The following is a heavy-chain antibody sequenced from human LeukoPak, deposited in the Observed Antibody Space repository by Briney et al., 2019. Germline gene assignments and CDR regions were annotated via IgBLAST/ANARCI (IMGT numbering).Heavy chain of an antibody. V-gene: IGHV4-39*07. CDR1: GGSISSSSYY. Sequence: SETLSLTCTVSGGSISSSSYYWGWIRQPPGKGLEWIGSIYYSGSTYYNPSLKSRVTISVDTSKNQFSLKLSSVTAADTAVYYCARDSGQGYSGPAYWGQGTLVTVSS. J-gene: IGHJ4*02. CDR3: ARDSGQGYSGPAY. CDR2: IYYSGST. D-gene: IGHD5-12*01.